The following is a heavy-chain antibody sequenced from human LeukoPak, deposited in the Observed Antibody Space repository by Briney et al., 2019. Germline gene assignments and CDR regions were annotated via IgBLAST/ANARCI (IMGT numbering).Heavy chain of an antibody. D-gene: IGHD6-6*01. CDR1: GGSFSGYY. V-gene: IGHV4-34*01. Sequence: SETLSLTCAVYGGSFSGYYWSWIRQPPGKGLEWIGEINHSGSTNYNPSLKSRVTISVDTSKNQFSLKLSSVTAADTAVYYCARSIAARPPRDYWGQETLVTVSS. CDR3: ARSIAARPPRDY. CDR2: INHSGST. J-gene: IGHJ4*02.